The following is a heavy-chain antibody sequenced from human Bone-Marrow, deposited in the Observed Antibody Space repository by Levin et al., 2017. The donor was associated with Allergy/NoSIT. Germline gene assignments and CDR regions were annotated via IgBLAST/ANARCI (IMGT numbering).Heavy chain of an antibody. V-gene: IGHV1-2*02. CDR1: GYNFDDQY. CDR3: AKSGDYGTIDY. D-gene: IGHD4-17*01. J-gene: IGHJ4*02. Sequence: ASVKVSCKASGYNFDDQYMNWVRQAPGQGLEWMGWINPENGVTKYAQKFQGRVTMTSDSSISTAYMALSSLRSDDTDVYYCAKSGDYGTIDYWGQGTLVSISS. CDR2: INPENGVT.